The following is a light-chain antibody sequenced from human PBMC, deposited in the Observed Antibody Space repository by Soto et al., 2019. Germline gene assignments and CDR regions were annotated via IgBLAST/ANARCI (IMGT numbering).Light chain of an antibody. CDR1: SSDVGGYNH. V-gene: IGLV2-14*01. CDR2: EVS. J-gene: IGLJ3*02. CDR3: SSYTSSRTWV. Sequence: QSALTQPASVSGSPGQSITISCTGTSSDVGGYNHVSWYQQYPGEAPKLMIYEVSDRPSGISNRFSGSKSGNTASLTISGLQAEDEGVYYCSSYTSSRTWVFGGGTKLTVL.